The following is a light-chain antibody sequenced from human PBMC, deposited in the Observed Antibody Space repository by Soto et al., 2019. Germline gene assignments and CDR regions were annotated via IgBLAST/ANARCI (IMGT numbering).Light chain of an antibody. CDR2: GAS. J-gene: IGKJ5*01. Sequence: EIGLTQSPGTLSLSPGERATLSCRASQSVSSAYLAWYQQKPGQAPRLLISGASIRATGIPDRFSGSGSGTDFSLTISRLEPEDFAVYYCQQYGGSVPITFGQGTRLDIK. CDR3: QQYGGSVPIT. CDR1: QSVSSAY. V-gene: IGKV3-20*01.